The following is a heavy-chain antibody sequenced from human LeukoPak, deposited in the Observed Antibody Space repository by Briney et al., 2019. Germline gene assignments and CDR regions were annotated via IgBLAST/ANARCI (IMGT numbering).Heavy chain of an antibody. D-gene: IGHD3-10*01. CDR1: GGTFSTYA. V-gene: IGHV1-69*05. CDR2: IIPIFGTA. J-gene: IGHJ4*02. Sequence: SVKVSCKASGGTFSTYAISWVRQAPGQGLEWMGGIIPIFGTANYAQKFQGRVTITTDESTSTAYMELSSLRSKDTAVYYCARALGTYYYGSGSYGYWGQGTLVTVSS. CDR3: ARALGTYYYGSGSYGY.